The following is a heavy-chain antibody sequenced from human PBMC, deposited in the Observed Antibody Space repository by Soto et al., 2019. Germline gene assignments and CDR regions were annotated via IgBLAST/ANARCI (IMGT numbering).Heavy chain of an antibody. CDR2: IYPGDSDT. CDR1: GYSFNTYW. J-gene: IGHJ6*02. D-gene: IGHD2-15*01. V-gene: IGHV5-51*01. CDR3: ARHATSREYHHFGMGL. Sequence: GESLKISCKGSGYSFNTYWIGWVRQKPGKGLEWMGIIYPGDSDTRYSPSFQGQVNISVDKSISTAYLQWSSPKASDTAIYYCARHATSREYHHFGMGLWGQGTTVTVSS.